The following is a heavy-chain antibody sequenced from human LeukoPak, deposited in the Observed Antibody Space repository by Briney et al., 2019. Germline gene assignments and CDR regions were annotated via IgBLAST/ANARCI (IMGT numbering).Heavy chain of an antibody. CDR3: AELGITMIGGV. D-gene: IGHD3-10*02. CDR1: GFTFSSYE. CDR2: ISSSGSTI. Sequence: GSLLLSCAASGFTFSSYEMNWVRQVPGKGLEWVSYISSSGSTIYYADSVKGRFTISRDNAKNSLYLQMNSLRAEDTAVYYCAELGITMIGGVWGKGTTVTISS. V-gene: IGHV3-48*03. J-gene: IGHJ6*04.